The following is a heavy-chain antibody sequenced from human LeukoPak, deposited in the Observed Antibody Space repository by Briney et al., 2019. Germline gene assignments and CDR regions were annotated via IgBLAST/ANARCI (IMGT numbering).Heavy chain of an antibody. CDR3: AKSFDY. V-gene: IGHV3-30*18. J-gene: IGHJ4*02. CDR2: ISYDGSNK. Sequence: PGRSLRLSCAASGFTFSSYGMHWVRQAPGKGLEWVAVISYDGSNKYYADFVKGRFTISRSNSKNTLYLQMNSLRAEDTAVYYCAKSFDYWGQGTLVTVSS. CDR1: GFTFSSYG.